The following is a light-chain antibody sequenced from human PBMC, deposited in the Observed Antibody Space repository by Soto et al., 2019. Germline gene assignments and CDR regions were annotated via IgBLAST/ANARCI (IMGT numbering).Light chain of an antibody. J-gene: IGLJ1*01. CDR2: GNS. CDR1: SSNIGAGYD. CDR3: QSNDSSPSGLV. V-gene: IGLV1-40*01. Sequence: QSVLTQPPSVSGAPGQRVTISCTGSSSNIGAGYDVHWYQQLPGTAPKLLIYGNSNRPSGVPDRFSGSKSGTSASLAITGLQAEDDSDYYCQSNDSSPSGLVFATGTNLTAL.